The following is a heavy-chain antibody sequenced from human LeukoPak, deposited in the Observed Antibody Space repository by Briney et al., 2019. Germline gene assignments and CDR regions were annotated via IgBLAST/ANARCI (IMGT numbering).Heavy chain of an antibody. CDR3: ARAAPPDGAFDI. CDR1: GFTFSSYA. J-gene: IGHJ3*02. CDR2: ISSSGSTI. D-gene: IGHD5-24*01. V-gene: IGHV3-48*03. Sequence: GGSLRLSCAASGFTFSSYAMNWVRQAPGKGLEWVSYISSSGSTIYYADSVKGRFTISRDNAKNSLYLQMNSLRAEDTAVYYCARAAPPDGAFDIWGQGTMVTVSS.